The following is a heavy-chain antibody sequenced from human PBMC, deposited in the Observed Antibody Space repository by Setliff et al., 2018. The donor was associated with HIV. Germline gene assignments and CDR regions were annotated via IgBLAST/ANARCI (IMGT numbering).Heavy chain of an antibody. Sequence: PGVSLRLSCAASGFTFRSYWMYWVRQPPGKGLVWVSRINIDGGSTNYADSVKGRFTISRDNAKNTLYLQMNGLSAEDTAVYYCARDRFRGGVGTGLAEYWGQGTVVTVSS. CDR3: ARDRFRGGVGTGLAEY. CDR2: INIDGGST. V-gene: IGHV3-74*01. J-gene: IGHJ4*02. D-gene: IGHD3-16*01. CDR1: GFTFRSYW.